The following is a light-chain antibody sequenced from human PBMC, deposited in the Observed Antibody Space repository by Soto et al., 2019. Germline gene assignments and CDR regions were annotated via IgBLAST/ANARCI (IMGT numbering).Light chain of an antibody. CDR3: ASWDDSLNGWV. J-gene: IGLJ3*02. Sequence: QSALTQPPSASGSPGQSVTISCTGTSSDVGGYNYVSWYQQHPGKAPKLMIYEVSKRPSGVHDRFSGSKSGNTASLTVSGLQAEDEADYYCASWDDSLNGWVFGGGTKVTVL. V-gene: IGLV2-8*01. CDR1: SSDVGGYNY. CDR2: EVS.